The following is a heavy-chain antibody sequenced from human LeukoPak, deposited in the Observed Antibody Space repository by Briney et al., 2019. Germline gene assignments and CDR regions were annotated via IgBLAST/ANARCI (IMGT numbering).Heavy chain of an antibody. D-gene: IGHD5-12*01. V-gene: IGHV1-2*02. CDR3: ARDRGSGYDFPY. J-gene: IGHJ4*02. Sequence: ASVKVSCKVSGYTFTVYYMHWVRQAPGQGREWMGGINPKSGDTNYAQKFQGSVTMTRDTSISTAYMELSRLRSDDTAVYYCARDRGSGYDFPYWGQGTLVTVSS. CDR2: INPKSGDT. CDR1: GYTFTVYY.